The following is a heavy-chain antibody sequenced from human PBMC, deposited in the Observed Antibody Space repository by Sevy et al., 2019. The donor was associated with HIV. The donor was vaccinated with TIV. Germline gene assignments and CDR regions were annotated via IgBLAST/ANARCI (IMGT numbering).Heavy chain of an antibody. D-gene: IGHD3-22*01. V-gene: IGHV4-4*07. J-gene: IGHJ4*02. Sequence: SETLSLTCTVSRGSISNYYWSWIRQPAGKGLEWIGRIYASGSTYYNPSLKSRVTMSVDTSKNQFPLKLSSVTAADTAVYYCARGLWYYDSSGFQYYFDYWGQGTLVTVSS. CDR1: RGSISNYY. CDR3: ARGLWYYDSSGFQYYFDY. CDR2: IYASGST.